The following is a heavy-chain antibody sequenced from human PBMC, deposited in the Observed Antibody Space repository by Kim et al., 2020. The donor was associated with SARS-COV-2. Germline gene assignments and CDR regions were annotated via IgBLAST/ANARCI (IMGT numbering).Heavy chain of an antibody. D-gene: IGHD3-10*01. CDR1: GGSFSGYY. J-gene: IGHJ4*02. CDR3: AAQSYMVRGVRFDY. V-gene: IGHV4-34*01. Sequence: SETLSLTCAVYGGSFSGYYWSWIRQPPGKGLEWIGEINHSGSTNYNPSLKSRVTISVDTSKNQFSLKLSSVTAADTAVYYCAAQSYMVRGVRFDYWGQGTLVTVSS. CDR2: INHSGST.